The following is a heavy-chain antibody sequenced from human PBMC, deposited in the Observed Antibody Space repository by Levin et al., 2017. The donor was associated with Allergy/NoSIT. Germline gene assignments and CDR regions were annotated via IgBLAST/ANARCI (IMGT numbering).Heavy chain of an antibody. CDR1: GYTFTSYA. Sequence: ASVKVSCKASGYTFTSYAMHWVRQAPGQRLEWMGWINAGNGNTKYSQKFQGRVTITRDTSASTAYMELSSLRSEDTAVYYCARGRTAMVTFYDYWGQGTLVTVSS. CDR2: INAGNGNT. CDR3: ARGRTAMVTFYDY. V-gene: IGHV1-3*01. J-gene: IGHJ4*02. D-gene: IGHD5-18*01.